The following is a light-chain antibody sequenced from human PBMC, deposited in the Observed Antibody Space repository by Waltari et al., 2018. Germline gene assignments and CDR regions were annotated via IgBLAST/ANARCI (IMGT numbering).Light chain of an antibody. Sequence: QSALTQLPSASGSPGQSVTLSCSGTSTDLTTFNYFSWYQHHPGRAPKLLIYEVSKRPSGVPDRFSVSKSGNTASLTVSGLETEDDAVYYCSSYAGRDNLLFGGGTKLTVL. V-gene: IGLV2-8*01. J-gene: IGLJ2*01. CDR2: EVS. CDR1: STDLTTFNY. CDR3: SSYAGRDNLL.